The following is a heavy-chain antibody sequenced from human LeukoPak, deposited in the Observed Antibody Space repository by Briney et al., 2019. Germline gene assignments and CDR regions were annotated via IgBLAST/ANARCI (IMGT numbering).Heavy chain of an antibody. J-gene: IGHJ4*02. V-gene: IGHV3-30*03. CDR2: ISYDGSNE. CDR1: GFTFSTYG. CDR3: ASSRAPNPPDY. Sequence: GGSLRLSCAASGFTFSTYGMHWVRQAPGKGLEWVAVISYDGSNEYYADSVKGRFTISRDNSKNTLYLQMSSLRAEDTAVYYCASSRAPNPPDYWGQGTLVTISS. D-gene: IGHD1-14*01.